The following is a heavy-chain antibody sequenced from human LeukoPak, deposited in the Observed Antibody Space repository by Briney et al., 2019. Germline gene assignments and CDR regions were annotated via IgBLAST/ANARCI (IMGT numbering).Heavy chain of an antibody. CDR1: GYTFTSYA. Sequence: ASVKVSCKASGYTFTSYAMHWVRQAPGQGLEWMGIINPSGGSTSYAQKFQGRVTMTRDTSTSTVYMELSSLRSEDTAVYYCAREGNRGYSYGPRYYYYGMDVWGQGTTVTVSS. V-gene: IGHV1-46*01. CDR2: INPSGGST. D-gene: IGHD5-18*01. J-gene: IGHJ6*02. CDR3: AREGNRGYSYGPRYYYYGMDV.